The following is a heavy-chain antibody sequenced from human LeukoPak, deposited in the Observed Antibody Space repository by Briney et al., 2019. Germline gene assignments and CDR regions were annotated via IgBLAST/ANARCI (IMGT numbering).Heavy chain of an antibody. CDR2: VYPGDSDA. V-gene: IGHV5-51*01. J-gene: IGHJ4*02. CDR3: ARRGYGDFFDY. CDR1: GYGFTTYW. Sequence: LGESLKISCKVSGYGFTTYWIAWVRQMPGKGLEWVGTVYPGDSDARYSPSFQGQVTMSADKSISTAYLQWTILKASDTAIYYCARRGYGDFFDYWGQGTLVTVSS. D-gene: IGHD4-17*01.